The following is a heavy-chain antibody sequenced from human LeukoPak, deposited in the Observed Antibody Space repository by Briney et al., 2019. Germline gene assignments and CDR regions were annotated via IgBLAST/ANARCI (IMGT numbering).Heavy chain of an antibody. J-gene: IGHJ4*02. CDR3: AREDGYSSSWYSDY. Sequence: GGSLRLSCAASGFTFSSYSMNWVRQAPGKGLEWVSYISSTSIYTNYADSVKGRFTISRDNAKNSLYLQMNSLRAEDTAVYYCAREDGYSSSWYSDYWGQGTLVTVSS. V-gene: IGHV3-21*05. CDR1: GFTFSSYS. D-gene: IGHD6-13*01. CDR2: ISSTSIYT.